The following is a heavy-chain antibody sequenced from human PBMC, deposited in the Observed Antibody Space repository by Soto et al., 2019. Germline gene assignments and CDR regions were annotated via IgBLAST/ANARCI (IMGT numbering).Heavy chain of an antibody. V-gene: IGHV4-31*03. CDR1: GDSISSGGYY. CDR3: ARVEGGTTRRAFDS. CDR2: IYDNGGA. Sequence: QVQLQESGPGLVKPSQTLSLTCTVSGDSISSGGYYWSWIRQHPGKGLEWIGYIYDNGGAYYSPSLRCRVVISLDRSENQFSLRLSSVTAADTAVYYCARVEGGTTRRAFDSWGQGTLVTVSS. D-gene: IGHD1-7*01. J-gene: IGHJ4*02.